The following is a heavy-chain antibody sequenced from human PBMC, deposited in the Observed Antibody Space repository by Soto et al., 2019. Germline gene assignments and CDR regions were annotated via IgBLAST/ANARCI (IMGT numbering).Heavy chain of an antibody. CDR3: ARVDYPYYYMDV. CDR1: GYTFTSYG. J-gene: IGHJ6*03. Sequence: ASVKVSCKASGYTFTSYGISWVRQAPGQGLEWMGWISVYNGNTNYAQKFQGRVTMTPDTSTSTAYMDLRSLRSDDTVVYYCARVDYPYYYMDVWGKGTTVTVSS. V-gene: IGHV1-18*01. CDR2: ISVYNGNT.